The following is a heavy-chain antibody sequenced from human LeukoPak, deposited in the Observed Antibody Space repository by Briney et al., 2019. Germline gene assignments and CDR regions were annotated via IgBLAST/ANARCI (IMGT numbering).Heavy chain of an antibody. Sequence: PGGSLRLSCAASGFTFSSYAMHWVRQAPGKGLEYVSAISSNGGSTYYANSVKGRFTISRDNSKNTLYLQMGSLRAEDMAVYYCARGGTYYDFWSGYLDYFDYWGQGTLVTVSS. J-gene: IGHJ4*02. CDR3: ARGGTYYDFWSGYLDYFDY. CDR1: GFTFSSYA. CDR2: ISSNGGST. D-gene: IGHD3-3*01. V-gene: IGHV3-64*01.